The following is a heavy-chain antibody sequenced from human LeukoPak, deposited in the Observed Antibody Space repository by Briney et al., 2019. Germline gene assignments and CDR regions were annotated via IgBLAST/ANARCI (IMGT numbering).Heavy chain of an antibody. CDR1: GYSFDNYL. D-gene: IGHD4-17*01. CDR2: ILPSDSAT. Sequence: GESLEISCKASGYSFDNYLIGWVRQLPGKGREWMGIILPSDSATRYTPSFQGQVTISADKSISTAYLQWRSLQASDTALYYCARQMTTGGDAFELWGQGTMVTVSS. J-gene: IGHJ3*01. CDR3: ARQMTTGGDAFEL. V-gene: IGHV5-51*01.